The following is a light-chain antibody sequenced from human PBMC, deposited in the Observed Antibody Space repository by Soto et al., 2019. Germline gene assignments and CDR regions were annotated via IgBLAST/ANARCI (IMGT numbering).Light chain of an antibody. CDR2: AAS. V-gene: IGKV3-20*01. Sequence: EIVLTQSPDTLSLSPGERATLFCRASQTLSINSLAWYQQKPGQAPRLLIYAASTRDTCIPDRFNGSGSGTDFALTINRLAPEDFAVYYCQQYDGAPLTFGPGTKVAVK. CDR3: QQYDGAPLT. J-gene: IGKJ3*01. CDR1: QTLSINS.